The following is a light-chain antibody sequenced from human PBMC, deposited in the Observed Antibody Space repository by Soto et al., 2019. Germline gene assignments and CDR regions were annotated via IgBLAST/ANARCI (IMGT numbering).Light chain of an antibody. V-gene: IGKV3-20*01. CDR3: QRYDSFRT. J-gene: IGKJ1*01. CDR1: PSVRSNF. CDR2: GAS. Sequence: EIVLTQSPGTLSLSPGERATLSCRASPSVRSNFLAWYKQKPGQAPRLLIYGASNRATGIPDRFSGSGSGTDFTLTITRLEPEDFAMYYCQRYDSFRTFGQGTKVDIK.